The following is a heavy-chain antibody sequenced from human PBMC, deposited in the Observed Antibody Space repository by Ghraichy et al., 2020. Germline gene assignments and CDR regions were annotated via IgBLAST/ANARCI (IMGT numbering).Heavy chain of an antibody. J-gene: IGHJ6*02. D-gene: IGHD1-26*01. CDR1: GGSISSYY. Sequence: SETLSLTCTVSGGSISSYYWSWIRQPPGKGLEWIGYIYYSGSTNYNPSLKSRVTISVDTSKNQFSLKLSSVTAADTAVYYCARGTEWELLRYDYYYGMDVWGQGTTVTVSS. V-gene: IGHV4-59*01. CDR3: ARGTEWELLRYDYYYGMDV. CDR2: IYYSGST.